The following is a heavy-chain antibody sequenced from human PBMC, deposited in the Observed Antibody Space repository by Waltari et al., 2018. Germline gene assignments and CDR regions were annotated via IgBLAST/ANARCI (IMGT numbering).Heavy chain of an antibody. CDR1: SGSMTTGAYF. CDR2: IYTSGRT. D-gene: IGHD2-2*01. Sequence: QVQLQESGPGLVKPSQTQSLTCNVSSGSMTTGAYFWTWIRQPAGKGLEWSGRIYTSGRTNYNPSLESRVSISLDVSRSQFFLRLTSVTAADTAVYYCARETFIAVVPERLNWFDPWGQGTLVTVSS. V-gene: IGHV4-61*02. CDR3: ARETFIAVVPERLNWFDP. J-gene: IGHJ5*02.